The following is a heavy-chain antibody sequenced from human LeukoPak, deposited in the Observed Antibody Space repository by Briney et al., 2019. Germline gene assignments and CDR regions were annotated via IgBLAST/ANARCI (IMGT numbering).Heavy chain of an antibody. CDR2: IYHGGST. Sequence: SETLSLTCAVSGGSISSGGYSWSWIRQPPGKGLEWIGYIYHGGSTYYNPSLKSRVTISVDRSKNQFSLKLSSVTAADTAVYYCARTSIAARRANAFDIWGQGTMVTVSS. J-gene: IGHJ3*02. D-gene: IGHD6-6*01. V-gene: IGHV4-30-2*01. CDR3: ARTSIAARRANAFDI. CDR1: GGSISSGGYS.